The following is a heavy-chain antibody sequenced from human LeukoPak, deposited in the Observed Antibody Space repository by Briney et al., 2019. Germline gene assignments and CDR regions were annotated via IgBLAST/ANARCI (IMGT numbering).Heavy chain of an antibody. Sequence: SETLSLTCTVSGGSISSSSYYWGWIRQPPGKGLEWIGSIYYSGSTYYYPSLKGRVTISVYTSENQFSLKLSSVTAADTAVYYCARGPKRITIFGVVIHNWFDPSGQGTLVTVSS. V-gene: IGHV4-39*07. CDR2: IYYSGST. J-gene: IGHJ5*02. CDR3: ARGPKRITIFGVVIHNWFDP. CDR1: GGSISSSSYY. D-gene: IGHD3-3*01.